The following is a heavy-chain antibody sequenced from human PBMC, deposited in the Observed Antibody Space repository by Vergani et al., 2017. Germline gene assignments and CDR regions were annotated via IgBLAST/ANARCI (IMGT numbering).Heavy chain of an antibody. V-gene: IGHV1-18*01. CDR3: ARDSIPPPYYDILTGPNLYGFPPGDY. Sequence: QVQLVQSGAEVKKPGASVKVSCKASGYTFTSYGISWVRQAPGQGLECMGWISAYNGNTNYAQKRQGRVTMTTDTSTSTAYMERRSLRSDDTAVYYCARDSIPPPYYDILTGPNLYGFPPGDYWGQGTLVTVSS. J-gene: IGHJ4*02. D-gene: IGHD3-9*01. CDR1: GYTFTSYG. CDR2: ISAYNGNT.